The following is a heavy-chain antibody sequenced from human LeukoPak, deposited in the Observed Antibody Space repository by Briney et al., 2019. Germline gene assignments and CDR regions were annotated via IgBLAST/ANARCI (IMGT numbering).Heavy chain of an antibody. CDR1: GGSISSYH. Sequence: PSETLSLTCTVSGGSISSYHWNWIRQPPGKGLEWIGYTFSTGSTNYNPSLKSRVTISLDTSKNQFSLRLTSVTAADTAVYYCARRYGSGSYDKFDYWGQGTLVTVSS. D-gene: IGHD3-10*01. CDR3: ARRYGSGSYDKFDY. CDR2: TFSTGST. V-gene: IGHV4-59*08. J-gene: IGHJ4*02.